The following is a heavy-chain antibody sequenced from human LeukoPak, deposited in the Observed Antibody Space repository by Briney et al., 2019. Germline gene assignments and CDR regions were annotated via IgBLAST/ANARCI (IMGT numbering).Heavy chain of an antibody. Sequence: SETLSLTCTVSGGSIRSHYWSWIRQPPGKGLEWIGYIYYSGSTNYNPSLKSRVTISVDTSKNQFSLKLTSVTAADTAVYYCARAWVFSSTSCHFDYWGQGTLVTVSS. CDR1: GGSIRSHY. V-gene: IGHV4-59*11. J-gene: IGHJ4*02. CDR3: ARAWVFSSTSCHFDY. CDR2: IYYSGST. D-gene: IGHD2-2*01.